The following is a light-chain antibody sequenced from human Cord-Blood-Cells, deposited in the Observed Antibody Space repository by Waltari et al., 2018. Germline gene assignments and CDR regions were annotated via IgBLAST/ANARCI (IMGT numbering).Light chain of an antibody. V-gene: IGKV3-20*01. CDR3: QQYGSSPWT. Sequence: DIVLTQSPGTLSWSPGARATLSCRASQSVSSSYLSWHQQKPGQAPSLLIYGASGRATGIPDRFSGSGSGTGFTLTISRLEPEDFAVYYCQQYGSSPWTFGQGTKVEIK. J-gene: IGKJ1*01. CDR1: QSVSSSY. CDR2: GAS.